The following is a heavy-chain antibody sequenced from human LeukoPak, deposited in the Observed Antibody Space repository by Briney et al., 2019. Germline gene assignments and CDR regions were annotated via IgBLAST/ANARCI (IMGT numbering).Heavy chain of an antibody. J-gene: IGHJ4*02. CDR3: ARRPSRDGYNYFDY. V-gene: IGHV1-58*02. CDR1: GFTFTSSA. Sequence: SVKVSCKASGFTFTSSAMQWVRQARGQRLEWIGWIVVGSGNTNYAQKFQERVTITRDMSTSTAYMELSSLRSEDTAVYYCARRPSRDGYNYFDYWGQGTLVTVSS. CDR2: IVVGSGNT. D-gene: IGHD5-24*01.